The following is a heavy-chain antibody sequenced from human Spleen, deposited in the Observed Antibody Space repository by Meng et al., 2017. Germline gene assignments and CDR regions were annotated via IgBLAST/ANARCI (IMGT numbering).Heavy chain of an antibody. J-gene: IGHJ3*02. CDR2: ISSGSNYI. V-gene: IGHV3-21*01. CDR3: ARDYPDSGSYLRLFAFDI. Sequence: GESLKISCAASGFTFSNYGMHWVRQAPGKGLEWVSSISSGSNYIYYADSVKGRFTISRDNTKNSLYLQMSSLRAEDTAVYFCARDYPDSGSYLRLFAFDIWGQGTMVTVSS. D-gene: IGHD1-26*01. CDR1: GFTFSNYG.